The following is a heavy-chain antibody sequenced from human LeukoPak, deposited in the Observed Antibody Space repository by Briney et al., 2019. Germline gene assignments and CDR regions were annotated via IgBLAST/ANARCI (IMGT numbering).Heavy chain of an antibody. V-gene: IGHV1-18*04. CDR1: GYTFTGYY. CDR3: ARDPPYSSGWYETDY. Sequence: ASVKVSCKASGYTFTGYYMHWVRQAPGQGLEWMGWISAYNGNTNYVQKLQGRVTMTTDTSTSTAYMELRSLRSDDTAVYYCARDPPYSSGWYETDYWGQGTLVTVSS. J-gene: IGHJ4*02. CDR2: ISAYNGNT. D-gene: IGHD6-19*01.